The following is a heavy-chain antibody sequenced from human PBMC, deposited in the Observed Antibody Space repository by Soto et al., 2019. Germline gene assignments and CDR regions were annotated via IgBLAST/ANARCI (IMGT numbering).Heavy chain of an antibody. J-gene: IGHJ6*02. Sequence: ASVKVSCKASGYTFTSYGISWVRQAPGQGLEWTGWISAYNGNTNYAQKLQGRVTMTTDTSTSTAYMELRSLRSDDTAVYYCARGPYSSSCNRSYYYYYYGMDVWGQGTTVTVSS. CDR3: ARGPYSSSCNRSYYYYYYGMDV. D-gene: IGHD6-6*01. CDR2: ISAYNGNT. CDR1: GYTFTSYG. V-gene: IGHV1-18*04.